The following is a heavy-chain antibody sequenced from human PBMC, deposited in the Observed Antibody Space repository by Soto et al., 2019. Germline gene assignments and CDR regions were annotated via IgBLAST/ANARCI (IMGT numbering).Heavy chain of an antibody. Sequence: ASVKVSCKASGYTFTNFGISWVRQAPGQGLEWMGWISAYNGNTNYAQNFQGRVTMTTDTSTSTAYMDLRSLRSDDTAVYYCAANSGSYSRPRYWGQGTLVTVSS. V-gene: IGHV1-18*01. D-gene: IGHD1-26*01. CDR3: AANSGSYSRPRY. CDR2: ISAYNGNT. J-gene: IGHJ4*02. CDR1: GYTFTNFG.